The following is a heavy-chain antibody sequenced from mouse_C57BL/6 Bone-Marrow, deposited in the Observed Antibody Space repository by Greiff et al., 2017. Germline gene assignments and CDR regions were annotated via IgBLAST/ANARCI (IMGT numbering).Heavy chain of an antibody. CDR3: ARDRGLRWYFDV. CDR2: ISSGGDYI. V-gene: IGHV5S21*01. J-gene: IGHJ1*03. Sequence: EVQVVESGEGLVKPGGSLKLSCAASGFTFSSYAMSWVRQTPEKRLEWVAYISSGGDYIYYADTVKGRFTISRDNARNTLYLQMSSLKSEDTAMYYCARDRGLRWYFDVWGTGTTVTVSS. D-gene: IGHD1-1*01. CDR1: GFTFSSYA.